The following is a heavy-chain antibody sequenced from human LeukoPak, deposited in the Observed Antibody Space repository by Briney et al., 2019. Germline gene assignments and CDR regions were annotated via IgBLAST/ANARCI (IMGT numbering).Heavy chain of an antibody. CDR2: IGTAGDT. CDR3: ARGELLTGFDY. V-gene: IGHV3-13*01. D-gene: IGHD1-26*01. Sequence: PGGSLRLSCAASGFTFSSYDMHWVRQATGKGLEWVSAIGTAGDTYYPGSVKGRFTISRENAKNSLYLQMNSLRAGDTAVYYCARGELLTGFDYWGQGTLVTVSS. J-gene: IGHJ4*02. CDR1: GFTFSSYD.